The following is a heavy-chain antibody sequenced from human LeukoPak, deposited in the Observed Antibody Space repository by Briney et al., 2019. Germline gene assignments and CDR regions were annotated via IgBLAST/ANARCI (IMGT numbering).Heavy chain of an antibody. D-gene: IGHD2-15*01. CDR2: INHSGST. J-gene: IGHJ6*02. CDR3: ARGTYCSGGSCLYYYYYYGMDV. CDR1: GGSFSGYY. V-gene: IGHV4-34*01. Sequence: SETLSLTCAVYGGSFSGYYWSWIRQPPGEGLEWIGEINHSGSTNYNPSLKSRVTISVDTSKNQFSLKLSSVTAADTAVYYCARGTYCSGGSCLYYYYYYGMDVWGQGTTVTVSS.